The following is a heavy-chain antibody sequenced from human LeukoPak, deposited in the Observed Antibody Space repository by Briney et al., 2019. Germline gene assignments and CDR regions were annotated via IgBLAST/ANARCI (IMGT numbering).Heavy chain of an antibody. D-gene: IGHD5-12*01. V-gene: IGHV5-51*01. CDR2: IYPRDSDT. CDR1: GYIFTNYW. CDR3: ARRQYSGYDFDF. Sequence: GESLKISCKASGYIFTNYWIGWVRQMPGKGLEWMGIIYPRDSDTRYSPSVQGQVTVSADKSISTAYLQWNTLEASDTAMYYCARRQYSGYDFDFWGQGTLVTVSS. J-gene: IGHJ4*02.